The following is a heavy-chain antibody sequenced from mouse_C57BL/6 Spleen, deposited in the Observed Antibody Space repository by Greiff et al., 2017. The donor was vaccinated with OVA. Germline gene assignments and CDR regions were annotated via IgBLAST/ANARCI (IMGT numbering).Heavy chain of an antibody. D-gene: IGHD1-1*01. CDR1: GFTFSDYG. CDR2: ISSGSSTI. J-gene: IGHJ1*03. CDR3: ARGVAYYSSSYEYFDV. V-gene: IGHV5-17*01. Sequence: EVKLVESGGGLVKPGGSLKLSCAASGFTFSDYGMHWVRQAPEKGLEWVAYISSGSSTIYYADTVKGRFTISRDNAKNTLFLQMTSLRSEDTAMYYCARGVAYYSSSYEYFDVWGTGTTVTVSS.